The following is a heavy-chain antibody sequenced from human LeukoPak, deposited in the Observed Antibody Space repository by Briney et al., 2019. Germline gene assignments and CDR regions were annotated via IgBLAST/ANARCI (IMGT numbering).Heavy chain of an antibody. J-gene: IGHJ4*02. CDR1: GYTFTSYG. CDR2: ISAYNGNT. CDR3: ARDQATLTILHPNDY. Sequence: EASVKVSCKASGYTFTSYGISWVRQAPGQGLEWMGWISAYNGNTNYAQKLQGRVTMTTDTSTSTAYMELRSLRSDDTAVYYCARDQATLTILHPNDYWGQGTLVTVSS. V-gene: IGHV1-18*01. D-gene: IGHD3-3*01.